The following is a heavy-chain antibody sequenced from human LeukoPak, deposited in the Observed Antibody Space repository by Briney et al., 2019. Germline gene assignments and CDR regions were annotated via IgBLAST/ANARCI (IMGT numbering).Heavy chain of an antibody. V-gene: IGHV3-23*01. CDR2: ISGSGCST. CDR3: AKWGPHYEVIKSSVYYYGMDV. CDR1: GFTFSSYA. D-gene: IGHD3-22*01. J-gene: IGHJ6*02. Sequence: GGSLRLSCAASGFTFSSYAMSWVRQAPGKGLEWVSAISGSGCSTYYADSVKGRFTISRDNSKNTLYLQMNSLRAEDTAVYYCAKWGPHYEVIKSSVYYYGMDVWGQGTTVTVSS.